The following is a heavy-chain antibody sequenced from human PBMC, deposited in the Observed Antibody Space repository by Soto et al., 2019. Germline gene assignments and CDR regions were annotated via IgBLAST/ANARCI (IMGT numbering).Heavy chain of an antibody. J-gene: IGHJ4*02. CDR2: ASVGGST. CDR3: AKRRGAGGHFDY. V-gene: IGHV3-23*01. Sequence: DVQLLESGGGLVQPAGSLRLSCAASGFTFSSYAMGWVRQGPGKGLEWVAVASVGGSTHYSDTVRGRFTISGENSKNTLSLEMNSLTAEDTAVYFCAKRRGAGGHFDYWGQGALVSVSS. D-gene: IGHD1-26*01. CDR1: GFTFSSYA.